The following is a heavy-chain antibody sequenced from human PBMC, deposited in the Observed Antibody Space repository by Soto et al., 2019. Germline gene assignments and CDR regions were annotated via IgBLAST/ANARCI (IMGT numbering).Heavy chain of an antibody. Sequence: EVQLVESGGGLVQPGGSLRPSCAASGFTFSNYGINWVRQAPGKGLEWVSHISSSRSTIYYAESVKGRFSISRDNAKKSLYLQMSSLRGEDTAVYYWATSFITSVCTTAWCQGTPVTGSS. D-gene: IGHD2-8*01. J-gene: IGHJ4*02. CDR1: GFTFSNYG. CDR2: ISSSRSTI. CDR3: ATSFITSVCTTA. V-gene: IGHV3-48*01.